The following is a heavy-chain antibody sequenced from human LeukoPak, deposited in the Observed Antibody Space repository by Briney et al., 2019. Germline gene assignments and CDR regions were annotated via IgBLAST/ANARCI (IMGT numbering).Heavy chain of an antibody. CDR3: ARFRDDCSSTSCYGYFDY. CDR2: IYYSGST. V-gene: IGHV4-59*08. D-gene: IGHD2-2*01. J-gene: IGHJ4*02. CDR1: GGSISSYY. Sequence: SETLSLTCTVSGGSISSYYWSWIRQPPGKGLEWIGYIYYSGSTYYNPSLKSRVTISVDTSKNQFSLKLSSVTAADTAVYYCARFRDDCSSTSCYGYFDYWGQGTLVTVSS.